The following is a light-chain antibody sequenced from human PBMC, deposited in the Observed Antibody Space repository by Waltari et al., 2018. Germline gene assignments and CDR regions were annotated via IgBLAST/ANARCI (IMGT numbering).Light chain of an antibody. CDR1: SLRTYY. Sequence: SSELTQDPAVSVALGQTVRITCQGDSLRTYYANWYQQKPGQAPVLVVYDKNSRPSGIPDRFSGSRAGNTASLTNTGAQAEDEADYYWNSRESRDKFTFGFGTGTKVTVL. V-gene: IGLV3-19*01. CDR2: DKN. CDR3: NSRESRDKFTFG. J-gene: IGLJ1*01.